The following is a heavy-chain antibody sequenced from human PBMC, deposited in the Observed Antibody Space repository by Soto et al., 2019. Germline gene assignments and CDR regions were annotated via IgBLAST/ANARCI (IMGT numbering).Heavy chain of an antibody. CDR1: RPAFSSYS. V-gene: IGHV3-21*01. CDR3: ATIQRSGPRWGLDV. D-gene: IGHD6-19*01. Sequence: SGGSLRLSCVASRPAFSSYSISWVRQAPGNGLGWCTSPSSSSSEIYYASSGKGRLTISTDNSTTSVYLQMKNLKANDTAVYHCATIQRSGPRWGLDVWGQGTTVTVSS. CDR2: PSSSSSEI. J-gene: IGHJ6*02.